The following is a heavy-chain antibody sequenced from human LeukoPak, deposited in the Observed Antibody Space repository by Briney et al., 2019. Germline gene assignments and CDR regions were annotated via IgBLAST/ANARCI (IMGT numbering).Heavy chain of an antibody. V-gene: IGHV3-11*05. CDR3: ARDLRSSAGGRWFDP. D-gene: IGHD3-22*01. CDR2: ISSSSTSR. CDR1: GFTFSDYF. Sequence: GGSLRLSCAASGFTFSDYFMSWLRQAPGKGLEWVSYISSSSTSRNYADSVKGRFTISRDNSRNTLYLRMNSLRAEDTAVYYCARDLRSSAGGRWFDPWGQGTLVTVSS. J-gene: IGHJ5*02.